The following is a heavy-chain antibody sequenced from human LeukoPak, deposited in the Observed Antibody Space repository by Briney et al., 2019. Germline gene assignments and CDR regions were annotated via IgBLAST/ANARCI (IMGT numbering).Heavy chain of an antibody. CDR3: ARVSSAGIWDY. CDR1: GGSFSGYY. D-gene: IGHD6-19*01. V-gene: IGHV4-4*07. Sequence: PSETLSLTCTVSGGSFSGYYWSWIRQPAGKGLEWIGRIYTSGSTNYNPSLKSRVTMSVDTSKNQFSLKLSSVTAADMAVYYCARVSSAGIWDYWGQGTLVTVSS. CDR2: IYTSGST. J-gene: IGHJ4*02.